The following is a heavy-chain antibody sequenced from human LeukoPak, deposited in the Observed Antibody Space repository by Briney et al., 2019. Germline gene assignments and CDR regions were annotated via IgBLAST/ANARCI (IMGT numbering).Heavy chain of an antibody. Sequence: SETLSLTCAVSGGSISSDDDSWSWIRQLPGKGLEWIGYMYHSGNAYYNPSLRSRVTISVDRSKNQFSLKLNSVTAADTAVYYCARGTIYYDILTGPPNWFDPWGQGTLVTVSS. CDR2: MYHSGNA. CDR1: GGSISSDDDS. V-gene: IGHV4-30-2*01. CDR3: ARGTIYYDILTGPPNWFDP. D-gene: IGHD3-9*01. J-gene: IGHJ5*02.